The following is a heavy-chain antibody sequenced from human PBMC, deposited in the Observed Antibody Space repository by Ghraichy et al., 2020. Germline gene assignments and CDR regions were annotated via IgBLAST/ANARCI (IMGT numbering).Heavy chain of an antibody. Sequence: SETLSLTCTVSGGSVTSYTSSYWVWIRQPPAKGVEWMGAVFHNGITYPSPSLRSRVTISVDTSKNQFSLTLTSVTAADSGVYFCARQRVIPARPGYHYYIDVWGKGTIVTVSS. V-gene: IGHV4-39*01. J-gene: IGHJ6*03. CDR3: ARQRVIPARPGYHYYIDV. D-gene: IGHD2-21*01. CDR2: VFHNGIT. CDR1: GGSVTSYTSSY.